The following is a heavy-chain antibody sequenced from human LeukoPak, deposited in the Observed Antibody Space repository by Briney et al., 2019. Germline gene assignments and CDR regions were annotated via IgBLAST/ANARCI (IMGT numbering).Heavy chain of an antibody. CDR2: IYYSGST. CDR1: GGSISSYY. Sequence: SETLSLTCTVSGGSISSYYWSWIRQPPGKGLEWIGYIYYSGSTDYNPSLKSRVTISVDTSKTQFSLKLSSVTAADTAVYYCARTEGYCSGGSCYSFDPWGQGTLVTVSS. D-gene: IGHD2-15*01. V-gene: IGHV4-59*08. CDR3: ARTEGYCSGGSCYSFDP. J-gene: IGHJ5*02.